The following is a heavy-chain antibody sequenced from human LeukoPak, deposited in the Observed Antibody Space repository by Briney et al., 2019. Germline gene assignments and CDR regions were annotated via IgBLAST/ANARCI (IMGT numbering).Heavy chain of an antibody. J-gene: IGHJ4*02. CDR2: INSDGSSA. D-gene: IGHD6-6*01. CDR3: ARSEYSFDS. Sequence: GGSLTLTCAASGFTFSSFWMHWVRQVPGKGLVLVSRINSDGSSATYADSVKGRFTISRDNAKNTLYLQMNSLRAEDTAVYYCARSEYSFDSWGQGSLVTVSS. V-gene: IGHV3-74*03. CDR1: GFTFSSFW.